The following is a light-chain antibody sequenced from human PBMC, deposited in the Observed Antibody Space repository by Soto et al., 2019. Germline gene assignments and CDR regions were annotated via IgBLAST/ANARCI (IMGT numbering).Light chain of an antibody. J-gene: IGKJ4*01. V-gene: IGKV1-39*01. CDR2: SAS. Sequence: DIQMTQSPSSLSASIGDRVTITCRANQHISNYVNWYQQRPGKAPXXLXFSASTLQSGVPSRFSSSVSVTDFTRTISSLEPEDFGTYFCQQSYSTPGALTFGGGTKVDI. CDR1: QHISNY. CDR3: QQSYSTPGALT.